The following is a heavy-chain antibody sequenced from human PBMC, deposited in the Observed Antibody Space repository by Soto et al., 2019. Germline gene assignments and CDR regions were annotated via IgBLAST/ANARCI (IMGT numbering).Heavy chain of an antibody. Sequence: SETLSLTCAVYGGSFSGYYWSWIRQPPGKGLEWIGEINHSGSTNYNPSLKSRVTISVDTSKNQFSLKLSSVTAADTAVYYCARGEDEGYSYAPLFDRYGMDVWGQGTTVTVSS. V-gene: IGHV4-34*01. CDR2: INHSGST. J-gene: IGHJ6*02. CDR3: ARGEDEGYSYAPLFDRYGMDV. D-gene: IGHD5-18*01. CDR1: GGSFSGYY.